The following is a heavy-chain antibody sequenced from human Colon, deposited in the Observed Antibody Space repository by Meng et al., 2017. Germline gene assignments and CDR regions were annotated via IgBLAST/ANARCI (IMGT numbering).Heavy chain of an antibody. CDR3: ARRVRGVISWFDP. CDR2: INYSGST. CDR1: GGSFSGYD. D-gene: IGHD3-10*01. J-gene: IGHJ5*02. V-gene: IGHV4-34*02. Sequence: QGQVRQWVVVFFKPSVTLSLTCSVYGGSFSGYDWSWIPQHPGKGLDWIWEINYSGSTNYNPSLKSRVTMSVDTSKNQFSLKLSSVTAADTAVYYCARRVRGVISWFDPWGQGTLVTVSS.